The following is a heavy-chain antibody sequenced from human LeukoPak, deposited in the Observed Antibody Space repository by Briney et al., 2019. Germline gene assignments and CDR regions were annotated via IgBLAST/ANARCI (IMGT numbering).Heavy chain of an antibody. J-gene: IGHJ2*01. CDR3: ARARWGSGWYLDL. CDR2: VDPEDGET. V-gene: IGHV1-69-2*01. D-gene: IGHD2-21*01. Sequence: ASVKVSCKVSGYTFTDYYMHWVQQAPGKGLEWMGLVDPEDGETIYAEKFQGRVTITADTSTDTAYMELSSLRSEDTAVYYCARARWGSGWYLDLWGRGTLVSVSS. CDR1: GYTFTDYY.